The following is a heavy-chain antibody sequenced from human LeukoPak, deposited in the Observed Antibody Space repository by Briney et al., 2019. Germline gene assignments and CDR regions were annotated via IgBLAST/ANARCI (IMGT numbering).Heavy chain of an antibody. CDR1: GYTLTELS. CDR2: FDPEDGET. D-gene: IGHD6-19*01. J-gene: IGHJ4*02. CDR3: ATKYSSGWYSFDY. V-gene: IGHV1-24*01. Sequence: ASVKVSCKVSGYTLTELSMHRVRQAPGKGLEWMGGFDPEDGETIYAQKFQGRVTMTEDTSTDTAYMELSSLRSEDTAVYYCATKYSSGWYSFDYWGQGTLVTVSS.